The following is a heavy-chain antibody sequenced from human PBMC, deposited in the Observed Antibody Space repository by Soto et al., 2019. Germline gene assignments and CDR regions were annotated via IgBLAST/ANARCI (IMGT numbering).Heavy chain of an antibody. CDR3: ARVGGGRDPLAY. CDR2: IIPIFGTA. J-gene: IGHJ4*02. Sequence: SVKVSCKASGGTFSSYAISWVRQAPGQGLEWMGGIIPIFGTANYAQKFQGRVTITADESTSTAYMELSSLRSEDTAVYYCARVGGGRDPLAYCAQGTLVPVSS. V-gene: IGHV1-69*13. CDR1: GGTFSSYA.